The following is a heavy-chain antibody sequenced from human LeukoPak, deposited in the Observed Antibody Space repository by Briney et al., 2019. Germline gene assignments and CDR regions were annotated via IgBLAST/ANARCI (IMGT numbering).Heavy chain of an antibody. CDR2: VYYNGDI. J-gene: IGHJ3*02. V-gene: IGHV4-59*01. Sequence: PSETLSLTCSVSGVPLSTYYWSWIRQSPGKRLEGIAYVYYNGDIMYNPSLKSRVTISLDTSKNQFSVNMASVTAADTAVYYCARLGSSWYPHDAFDIWGQGTMVTVSS. CDR3: ARLGSSWYPHDAFDI. D-gene: IGHD6-13*01. CDR1: GVPLSTYY.